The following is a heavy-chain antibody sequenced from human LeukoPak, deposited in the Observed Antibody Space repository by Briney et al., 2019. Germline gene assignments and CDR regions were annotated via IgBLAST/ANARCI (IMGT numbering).Heavy chain of an antibody. J-gene: IGHJ4*02. Sequence: SETLSLTCTVSGGSISSYYWSWIRQPPGKGLEWIGRIYTSGSTNYNPSLKSRVTMSVDTSKNQFSLKLSSVTAADTAVYYCAREVLRFLEWSSYYFDYWGQGTLVTVSS. V-gene: IGHV4-4*07. D-gene: IGHD3-3*01. CDR2: IYTSGST. CDR3: AREVLRFLEWSSYYFDY. CDR1: GGSISSYY.